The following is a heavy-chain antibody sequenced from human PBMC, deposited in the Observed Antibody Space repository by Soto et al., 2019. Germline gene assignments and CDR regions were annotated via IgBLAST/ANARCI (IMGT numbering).Heavy chain of an antibody. CDR2: IKQDGSEK. Sequence: EVQLVESGGGLVQPGGSLRLSCAASGFTFSSYWMSWVRQAPGKGLEWVANIKQDGSEKYYVDSVKGRFTISRDNAKNSLYLQMNSLRAEDTAVYYCARDARKRGYGPDYWGQGTLVTVSS. CDR3: ARDARKRGYGPDY. D-gene: IGHD6-25*01. J-gene: IGHJ4*02. V-gene: IGHV3-7*04. CDR1: GFTFSSYW.